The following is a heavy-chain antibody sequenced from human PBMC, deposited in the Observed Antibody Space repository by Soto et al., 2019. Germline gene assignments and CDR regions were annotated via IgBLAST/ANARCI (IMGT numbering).Heavy chain of an antibody. CDR3: ARRQGDV. V-gene: IGHV4-59*12. CDR1: GGSISGYY. Sequence: QVQLQESGPGLVKPSETLSLSCNVSGGSISGYYWSWIRQPPGKALEWIGYIYYSGATKYNPSLKSRVTMSVDMSKRQFSLKMNSVTAADTAVYYCARRQGDVWGLGTTVTVS. J-gene: IGHJ6*02. CDR2: IYYSGAT.